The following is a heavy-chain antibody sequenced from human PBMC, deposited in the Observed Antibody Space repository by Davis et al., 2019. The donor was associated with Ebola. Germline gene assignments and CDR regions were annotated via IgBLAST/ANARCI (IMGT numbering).Heavy chain of an antibody. CDR1: GFTFSSYA. CDR3: AKGSVTIFGVAPDYYGMDV. CDR2: IGNTGGSI. D-gene: IGHD3-3*01. V-gene: IGHV3-23*01. Sequence: GGSLRLSCAASGFTFSSYAMNWVRQAPGKGLEWVSSIGNTGGSIYYADSVKGRFTISRDNSKNTLYLQMNSLRAEDTAVYYCAKGSVTIFGVAPDYYGMDVWGKGITVTVSS. J-gene: IGHJ6*04.